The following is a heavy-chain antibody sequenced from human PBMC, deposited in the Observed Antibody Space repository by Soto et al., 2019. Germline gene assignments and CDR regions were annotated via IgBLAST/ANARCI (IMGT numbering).Heavy chain of an antibody. V-gene: IGHV1-18*04. CDR3: ARHGRQDIVVVPAASWFDP. Sequence: ASVKVSCKASGYTFTSYGISWVRQAPGQGLEWMGWISAYNGNTNYAQKLQGRVTMTTDTSTSTAYMELRSLRSDDTAVYYCARHGRQDIVVVPAASWFDPWGQGTLVT. CDR1: GYTFTSYG. CDR2: ISAYNGNT. D-gene: IGHD2-2*01. J-gene: IGHJ5*02.